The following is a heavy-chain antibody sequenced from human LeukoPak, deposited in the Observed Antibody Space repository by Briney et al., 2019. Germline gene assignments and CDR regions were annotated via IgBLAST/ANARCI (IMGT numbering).Heavy chain of an antibody. CDR3: ATDGYFEV. J-gene: IGHJ2*01. V-gene: IGHV4-61*01. CDR2: IYYSGST. Sequence: SETLSLTCTVSSDSISSDFISSYYWSWIRQPPGKGLEWIGFIYYSGSTNYNPSLRSRVTMSMDTSKNQFSLKLTSVTASDTAVYFCATDGYFEVWGRGTLVTVSS. CDR1: SDSISSDFISSYY.